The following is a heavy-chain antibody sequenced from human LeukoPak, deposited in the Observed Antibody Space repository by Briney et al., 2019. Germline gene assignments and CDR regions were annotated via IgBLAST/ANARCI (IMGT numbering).Heavy chain of an antibody. Sequence: ASVKISCKASGYTFSSYGISWVRQAPGQGLEWMGWVSANNGNTNYAQKLQGRVTMTSDTSTSTAYMEVRSLRSDDTAVYYCARGGSGWTDFDYWGQGTLVTVSS. CDR3: ARGGSGWTDFDY. CDR2: VSANNGNT. V-gene: IGHV1-18*01. J-gene: IGHJ4*02. D-gene: IGHD6-19*01. CDR1: GYTFSSYG.